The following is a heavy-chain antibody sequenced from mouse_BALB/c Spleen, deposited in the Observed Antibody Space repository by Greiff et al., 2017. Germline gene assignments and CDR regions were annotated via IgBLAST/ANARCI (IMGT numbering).Heavy chain of an antibody. D-gene: IGHD2-1*01. CDR3: ARFNGNYLGAMDY. J-gene: IGHJ4*01. Sequence: EVKLMESGGGLVQPGGSRKLSCAASGFTFSSFGMHWVRQAPEKGLEWVAYISSGSSTIYYADTVKGRFTISRDNPKNTLFLQMTSLRSEDTAMYYCARFNGNYLGAMDYWGQGTSVTVSS. CDR1: GFTFSSFG. V-gene: IGHV5-17*02. CDR2: ISSGSSTI.